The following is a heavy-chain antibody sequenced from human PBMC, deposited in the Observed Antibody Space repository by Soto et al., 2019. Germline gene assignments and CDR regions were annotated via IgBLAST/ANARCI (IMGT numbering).Heavy chain of an antibody. CDR1: GVSISNSSYY. D-gene: IGHD2-2*01. Sequence: SETLSLTCTVSGVSISNSSYYWGWIRRPPGKGLEWIGYIYYSGSTSYNPSLKSRVTISVDTSKNQFSLKLNSVTAAGTAVYSCARVPGSPSPKNWFDPWGQGTLVTVSS. V-gene: IGHV4-61*05. CDR2: IYYSGST. CDR3: ARVPGSPSPKNWFDP. J-gene: IGHJ5*02.